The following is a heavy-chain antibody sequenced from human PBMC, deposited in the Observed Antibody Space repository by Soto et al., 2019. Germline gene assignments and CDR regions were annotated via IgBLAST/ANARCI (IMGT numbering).Heavy chain of an antibody. D-gene: IGHD2-21*02. CDR1: GFTFSSYE. Sequence: PGGSLRLSCAASGFTFSSYEMNWVRQAPGKGLEWVSYISSSGSTTYYADSVKGRFTISRDNSKNTLYLQMNSLRAEDTAVYYCARGFRRTVVTSNDAFDIWGQGTMVTVSS. V-gene: IGHV3-48*03. CDR3: ARGFRRTVVTSNDAFDI. J-gene: IGHJ3*02. CDR2: ISSSGSTT.